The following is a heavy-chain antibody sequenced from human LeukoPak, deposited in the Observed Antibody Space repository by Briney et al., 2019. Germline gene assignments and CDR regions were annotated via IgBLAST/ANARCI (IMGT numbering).Heavy chain of an antibody. Sequence: GGSLRLSCAASGFTFSSYWMSWVRQAPGKGLEWVANIKQDGSEKNYVDSVKGRFTISRDNAKNSLYLQMNSLRAEDTAVYYCARDLYYYDSSGYYYWGQGTLVTVSS. CDR1: GFTFSSYW. V-gene: IGHV3-7*01. CDR2: IKQDGSEK. D-gene: IGHD3-22*01. J-gene: IGHJ4*02. CDR3: ARDLYYYDSSGYYY.